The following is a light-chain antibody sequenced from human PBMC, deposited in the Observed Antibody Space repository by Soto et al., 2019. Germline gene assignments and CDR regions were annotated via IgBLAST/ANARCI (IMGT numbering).Light chain of an antibody. CDR3: SSYTISSTYV. Sequence: QSALTQPPSVSGSPGQSVAISCTGTSSDVGSYNRVSWYQQPPGTAPKLMIYDVNNRPSGVPDRFSGSKSGNTASLTISGLQAEDEADYYCSSYTISSTYVFGTGTQVTVL. J-gene: IGLJ1*01. V-gene: IGLV2-18*02. CDR1: SSDVGSYNR. CDR2: DVN.